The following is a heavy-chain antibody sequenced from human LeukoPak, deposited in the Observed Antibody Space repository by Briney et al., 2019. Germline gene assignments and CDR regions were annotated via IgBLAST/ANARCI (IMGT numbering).Heavy chain of an antibody. V-gene: IGHV3-73*01. D-gene: IGHD2-2*01. CDR2: IRTKVNSYAT. CDR1: GFTFSGSA. J-gene: IGHJ3*02. CDR3: SRLGYCSGTSCHGFDI. Sequence: GGSLRLSCAASGFTFSGSAMHWVRQASGKGLEWVGRIRTKVNSYATAYAASVTGRFTISRDDSKNTAYLEMNSLKSEDPAVYYSSRLGYCSGTSCHGFDIWGQGTMITVSS.